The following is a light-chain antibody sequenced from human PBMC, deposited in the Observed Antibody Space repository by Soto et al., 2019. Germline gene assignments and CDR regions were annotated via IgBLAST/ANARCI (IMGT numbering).Light chain of an antibody. CDR3: QQYINWPPLT. Sequence: EIVLTQSPATLSVSPGERATLSCRASQSVSTNLVWYQQKPGQAPRLLIFGASTRATNIPARFSGNGCGTEFTLTISSLQSEDFAVYYCQQYINWPPLTFGGGTKVEIK. J-gene: IGKJ4*01. V-gene: IGKV3-15*01. CDR2: GAS. CDR1: QSVSTN.